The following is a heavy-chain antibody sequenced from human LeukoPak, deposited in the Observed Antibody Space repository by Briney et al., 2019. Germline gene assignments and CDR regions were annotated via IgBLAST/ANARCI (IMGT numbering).Heavy chain of an antibody. Sequence: SETLSLTCTVSGGSISSYYWSWIRQPPGKGLEWIGYIHYSGSTNYNPSLKSRVTISVDTSKNQFSLKLTSVTAADTAVYYCARVEEGYGSGRRENYYYYYMDVWGKGTTVTISS. V-gene: IGHV4-59*01. J-gene: IGHJ6*03. CDR1: GGSISSYY. CDR3: ARVEEGYGSGRRENYYYYYMDV. CDR2: IHYSGST. D-gene: IGHD3-10*01.